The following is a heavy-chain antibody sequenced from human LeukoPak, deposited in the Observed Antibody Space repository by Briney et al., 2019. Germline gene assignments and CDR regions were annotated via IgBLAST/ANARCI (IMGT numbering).Heavy chain of an antibody. CDR3: ARLIAASSYFDY. J-gene: IGHJ4*02. CDR2: IDWDDDK. CDR1: GFSLSTSGMC. Sequence: SGPVLVKPTQTLTLTCTFSGFSLSTSGMCVSWIRQPPGKALEWLARIDWDDDKYYSTSLGTRVSISQDTSKEQVVLTMTNMDPGDTATYYCARLIAASSYFDYWGQGMLVTVSS. V-gene: IGHV2-70*11. D-gene: IGHD6-13*01.